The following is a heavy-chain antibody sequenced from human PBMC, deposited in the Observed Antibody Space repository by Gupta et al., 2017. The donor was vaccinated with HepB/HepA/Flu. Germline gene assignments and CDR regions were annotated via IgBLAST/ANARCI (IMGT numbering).Heavy chain of an antibody. CDR2: ISYDGSNK. CDR3: ARDVFTRDYYFDY. D-gene: IGHD2-2*01. V-gene: IGHV3-30-3*01. CDR1: GFTFSSYA. Sequence: GGGVVQPGRSLRLSCAASGFTFSSYALRWARQAPGKGLEWVAVISYDGSNKYYADSVKGRFTISRDNSKNTLYLQTNSLRAEDTAVYCWARDVFTRDYYFDYWSQGTLVTVSS. J-gene: IGHJ4*02.